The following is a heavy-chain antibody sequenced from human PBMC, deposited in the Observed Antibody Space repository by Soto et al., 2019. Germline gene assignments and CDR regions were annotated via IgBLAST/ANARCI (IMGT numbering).Heavy chain of an antibody. CDR3: VRDSARIVVLPRGDGDNWFHL. D-gene: IGHD2-2*01. V-gene: IGHV3-11*06. J-gene: IGHJ5*02. Sequence: GVLRLSCAASGFTFSDYFMSWIRQAPGKGLEWVSFISGSSDNIKYADSVKGRFTISRDNAKNSLYLQMNSLRAEDTAVYYCVRDSARIVVLPRGDGDNWFHLWGKGTLVTVSS. CDR1: GFTFSDYF. CDR2: ISGSSDNI.